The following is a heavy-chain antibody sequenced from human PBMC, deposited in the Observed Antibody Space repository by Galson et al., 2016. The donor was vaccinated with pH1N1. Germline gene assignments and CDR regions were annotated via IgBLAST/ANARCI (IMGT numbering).Heavy chain of an antibody. J-gene: IGHJ4*02. CDR1: GFTVSSYW. Sequence: SLRLSCAASGFTVSSYWMSWTRQAPGKGLEWVANIKEDGSTKYYVDSVKGRFTISRDNAKNSLYLKMNSLRAEDTAMYSCAKKIGSDWGQGTLVTVSS. CDR3: AKKIGSD. CDR2: IKEDGSTK. D-gene: IGHD3-22*01. V-gene: IGHV3-7*01.